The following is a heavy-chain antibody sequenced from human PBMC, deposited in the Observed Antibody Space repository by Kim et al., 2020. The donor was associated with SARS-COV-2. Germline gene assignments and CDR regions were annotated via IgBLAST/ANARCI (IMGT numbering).Heavy chain of an antibody. J-gene: IGHJ4*02. CDR1: GGSFSGYY. CDR2: INHSGST. D-gene: IGHD3-10*01. Sequence: SETLSLTCAVYGGSFSGYYWSWIRQPPGKGLEWIGEINHSGSTNYNPSLKSRVTISVDTSKNQFSLKLSSVTAADTAVYYCARNRPNHRGALNYWGQGTLVTVSS. CDR3: ARNRPNHRGALNY. V-gene: IGHV4-34*01.